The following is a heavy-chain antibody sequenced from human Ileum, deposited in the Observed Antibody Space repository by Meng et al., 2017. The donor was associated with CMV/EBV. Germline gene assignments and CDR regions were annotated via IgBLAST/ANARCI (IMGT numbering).Heavy chain of an antibody. CDR1: GITFKAAW. J-gene: IGHJ5*02. CDR2: IKSDIDGGTT. CDR3: TPADPGPWSPVS. V-gene: IGHV3-15*01. Sequence: QMVESGGGLVKPGVSLRLSCAVSGITFKAAWMSWVRQAPGRGLEWVGRIKSDIDGGTTDYAAPVKGRFSVSRDDSKNMVYLQMTGLKTEDTAVYYCTPADPGPWSPVSWGQGTLVTVSS.